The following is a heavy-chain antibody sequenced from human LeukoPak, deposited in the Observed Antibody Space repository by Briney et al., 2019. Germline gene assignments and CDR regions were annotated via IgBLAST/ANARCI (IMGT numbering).Heavy chain of an antibody. J-gene: IGHJ4*02. CDR3: ARGYSSSYYANDYFDY. CDR2: IYYSGST. D-gene: IGHD6-13*01. CDR1: GGSISSYY. Sequence: SETLSLTCTVSGGSISSYYWGWIRQPPGKGLEWIGSIYYSGSTYYNPSLKSRVTISVDTSKNQFSLKLSSVTAADTAVYYCARGYSSSYYANDYFDYWGQGTLVTVSS. V-gene: IGHV4-39*01.